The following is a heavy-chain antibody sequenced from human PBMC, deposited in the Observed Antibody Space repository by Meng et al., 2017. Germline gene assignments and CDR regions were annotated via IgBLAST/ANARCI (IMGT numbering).Heavy chain of an antibody. CDR2: IYHSGST. CDR1: CGSSSSINW. D-gene: IGHD2-15*01. Sequence: QVQLQEAGPGVVKPSGTPSLTCAVSCGSSSSINWWSWVRQPPGKGLEWIGEIYHSGSTNYNPSLKSRVTISVDKSKNQFSLKLSSVTAADTAVYYCARVVAATTLFLDYWGQGTLVTVSS. V-gene: IGHV4-4*02. J-gene: IGHJ4*02. CDR3: ARVVAATTLFLDY.